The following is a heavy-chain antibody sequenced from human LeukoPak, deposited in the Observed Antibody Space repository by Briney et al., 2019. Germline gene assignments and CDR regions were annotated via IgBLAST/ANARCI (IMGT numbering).Heavy chain of an antibody. V-gene: IGHV4-59*01. Sequence: PSETLSLACTVSGGSISSYYWSWIRQPPGKGLEWIGYIYYSGSTNYNPSLKSRVTISVDTSKNQFSLKLSSVTAADTAVYYCASVPYGDYVDYWGQGTVVTVSS. J-gene: IGHJ4*02. D-gene: IGHD4-17*01. CDR1: GGSISSYY. CDR3: ASVPYGDYVDY. CDR2: IYYSGST.